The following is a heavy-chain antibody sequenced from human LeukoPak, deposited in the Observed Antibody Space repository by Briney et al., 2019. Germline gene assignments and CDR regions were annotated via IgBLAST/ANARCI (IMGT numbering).Heavy chain of an antibody. D-gene: IGHD3-10*01. CDR1: GFTFSDYY. J-gene: IGHJ4*02. Sequence: GGSLRLSCAASGFTFSDYYMSWIRQAPGKGLERVSYISSSGSTIYYADSVKGRFTISRDNAKNSLYLQMNSLRAEDTAVYYCARDGRMYYYGSGSYSKGYYFDYWGQGTLVSVSS. V-gene: IGHV3-11*01. CDR3: ARDGRMYYYGSGSYSKGYYFDY. CDR2: ISSSGSTI.